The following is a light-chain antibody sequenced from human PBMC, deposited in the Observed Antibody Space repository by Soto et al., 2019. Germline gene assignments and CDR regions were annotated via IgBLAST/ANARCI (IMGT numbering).Light chain of an antibody. Sequence: EIVLTQSPGTLSLSPGERATLSCRASQSVRSSYLAWYQQKPGQAPRLLIYGATSRATGIPDRFSGSGSGKDFTLTISRLEPEDFAVYYCQQYGRPPPYTFGQGTKLEIK. CDR2: GAT. V-gene: IGKV3-20*01. J-gene: IGKJ2*01. CDR1: QSVRSSY. CDR3: QQYGRPPPYT.